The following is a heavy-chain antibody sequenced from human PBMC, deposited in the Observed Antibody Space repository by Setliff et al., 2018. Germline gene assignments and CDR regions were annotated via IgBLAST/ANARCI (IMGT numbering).Heavy chain of an antibody. V-gene: IGHV4-39*07. D-gene: IGHD2-15*01. CDR3: ARILGYCSGGSCYVPY. Sequence: SETLSLTCTVSGGSISSSNYYWGWIRQPPGKGLEWIGNIYYGGSAYYNPSLKSRVTISVDTSKNQFSLKLSSVTAADTAMYYCARILGYCSGGSCYVPYWGQGTLVTAPQ. CDR1: GGSISSSNYY. CDR2: IYYGGSA. J-gene: IGHJ4*02.